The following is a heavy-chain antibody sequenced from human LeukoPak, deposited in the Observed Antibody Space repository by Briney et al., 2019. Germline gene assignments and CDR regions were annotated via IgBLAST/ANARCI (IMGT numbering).Heavy chain of an antibody. V-gene: IGHV3-15*01. CDR3: TTVVHLLYMTTVTRIDY. Sequence: GGSLRLSCAASGFTFSNAWMSWVRQAPGKGLEWVGRIKSKTDGGTTDYAAPVKGRFTISRDDSKNTLYLQVNSLKTEDTAVYYCTTVVHLLYMTTVTRIDYWGQGTLVTVSS. CDR2: IKSKTDGGTT. D-gene: IGHD4-17*01. J-gene: IGHJ4*02. CDR1: GFTFSNAW.